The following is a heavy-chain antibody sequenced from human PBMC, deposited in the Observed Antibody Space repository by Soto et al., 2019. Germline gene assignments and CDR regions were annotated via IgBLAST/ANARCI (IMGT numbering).Heavy chain of an antibody. CDR3: AKSTYSGSYYGIDY. V-gene: IGHV3-30-3*02. Sequence: LRLSCAASGFIFSNYALHWVRQAPGKGLEWVAVISYDGANKHYADSVKGRFTISRDNFKNKLYLQMISLRAEDTAVYYCAKSTYSGSYYGIDYWGQGTLVTVSS. D-gene: IGHD1-26*01. CDR1: GFIFSNYA. J-gene: IGHJ4*02. CDR2: ISYDGANK.